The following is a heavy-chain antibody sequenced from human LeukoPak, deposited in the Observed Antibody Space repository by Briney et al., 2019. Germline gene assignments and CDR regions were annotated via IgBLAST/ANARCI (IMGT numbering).Heavy chain of an antibody. CDR1: GFTLSSYW. D-gene: IGHD2-2*01. CDR3: ARALDTSSSRYQPFEY. V-gene: IGHV3-7*01. CDR2: VKQDGSEK. Sequence: PGGSLRLSCAASGFTLSSYWMSWVRLAPGKGLEWVANVKQDGSEKYYVDSVKGRFTISRDNAKNSLFLQINSLRAEDTAVYYCARALDTSSSRYQPFEYWGQGTLVTVSS. J-gene: IGHJ4*02.